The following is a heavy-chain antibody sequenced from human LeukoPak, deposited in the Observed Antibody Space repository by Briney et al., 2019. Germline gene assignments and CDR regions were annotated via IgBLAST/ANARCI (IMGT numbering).Heavy chain of an antibody. CDR3: AREDRSSGYSLDY. CDR1: GGSISSYY. D-gene: IGHD3-22*01. J-gene: IGHJ4*02. CDR2: IYYSGST. Sequence: SETLSLTCTVSGGSISSYYWSWIRQPPGKGLEWIGYIYYSGSTNYNPSLKSRVTISVDTSKNQFSLKLSSVTAADTAVYYCAREDRSSGYSLDYWGQGTLVTVPS. V-gene: IGHV4-59*01.